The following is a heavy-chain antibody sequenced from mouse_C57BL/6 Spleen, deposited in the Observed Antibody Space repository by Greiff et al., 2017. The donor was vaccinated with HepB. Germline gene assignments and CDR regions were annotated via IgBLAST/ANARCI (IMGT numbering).Heavy chain of an antibody. D-gene: IGHD3-2*02. CDR3: AREEDSSAWFAY. Sequence: EVKLMESGPGLVKPSQSLSLTCSVTGYSITSGYYWNWIRQFPGNKLEWMGYISYDGSNNYNPSLKNRISITRDTSKNQFFLKLNSVTTEDTATYYCAREEDSSAWFAYWGQGTLVTVSA. V-gene: IGHV3-6*01. J-gene: IGHJ3*01. CDR1: GYSITSGYY. CDR2: ISYDGSN.